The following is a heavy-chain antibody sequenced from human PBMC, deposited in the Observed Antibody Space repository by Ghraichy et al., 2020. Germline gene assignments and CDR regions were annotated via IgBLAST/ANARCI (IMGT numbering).Heavy chain of an antibody. V-gene: IGHV4-34*01. Sequence: SETLSLTCAVYGGSFSGYYWSWIRQPPGKGLEWIGEINHSGSTNYNPSLKSRVTISVDTSKNQFSLKLSSVTAADTAVYYCARGRAGVILWFGEKYGMDVWGQGTTVTVSS. CDR1: GGSFSGYY. D-gene: IGHD3-10*01. CDR3: ARGRAGVILWFGEKYGMDV. CDR2: INHSGST. J-gene: IGHJ6*02.